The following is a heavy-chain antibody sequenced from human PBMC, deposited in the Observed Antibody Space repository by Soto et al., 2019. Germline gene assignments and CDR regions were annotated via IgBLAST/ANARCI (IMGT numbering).Heavy chain of an antibody. D-gene: IGHD5-12*01. V-gene: IGHV1-69*02. CDR3: ARVGEYRGYDYGDYYYYMDV. Sequence: SVKVSCKASGGTLSSYTISWVRQAPGQGLEWMGRIIPILGIANYAQKFQGRVTITADKSTSTAYMELSSLRSEDTAVYYCARVGEYRGYDYGDYYYYMDVWGKGTTVTVAS. CDR1: GGTLSSYT. J-gene: IGHJ6*03. CDR2: IIPILGIA.